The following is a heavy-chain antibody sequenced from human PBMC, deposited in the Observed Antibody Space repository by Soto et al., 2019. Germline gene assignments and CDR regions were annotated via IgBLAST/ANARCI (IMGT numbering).Heavy chain of an antibody. CDR1: GFTVSSNY. D-gene: IGHD3-22*01. CDR3: ARALHYYDSSGYYPFDY. CDR2: IYSGGST. V-gene: IGHV3-53*01. Sequence: GGSLRLSCAASGFTVSSNYMSWVRQAPGKGLEWVSVIYSGGSTYYADSVKGRFTISRDNSKNTLYLQMNSLRAEDTAVYYCARALHYYDSSGYYPFDYWGQGTLVTVSS. J-gene: IGHJ4*02.